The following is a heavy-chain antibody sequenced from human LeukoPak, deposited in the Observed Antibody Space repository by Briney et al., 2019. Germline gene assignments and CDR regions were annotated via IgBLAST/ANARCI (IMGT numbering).Heavy chain of an antibody. J-gene: IGHJ4*02. CDR1: GGSISSYY. Sequence: SETLSLTCTVSGGSISSYYWGWLRQPPGKGLEWIGYVYHSGSSSYNPYLKSRVTISLDTSKNQFSVRLSSVTAADTAVYYCARYYYYGPYFDYWGQGALVTVSS. CDR3: ARYYYYGPYFDY. V-gene: IGHV4-59*01. CDR2: VYHSGSS. D-gene: IGHD3-10*01.